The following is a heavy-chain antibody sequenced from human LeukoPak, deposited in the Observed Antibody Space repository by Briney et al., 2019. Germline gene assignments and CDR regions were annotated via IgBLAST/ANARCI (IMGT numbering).Heavy chain of an antibody. Sequence: SETLSLTCTVSGGSISSYYWSWIRQPPGKGLEWIGYIYYSGSTNYNPSLKSRVTISVDTSKNQFSLKLSSVTAADTAVYYCARDTYYYDSGGYDDAFDIWGPGTTVTVSS. CDR3: ARDTYYYDSGGYDDAFDI. J-gene: IGHJ3*02. CDR1: GGSISSYY. V-gene: IGHV4-59*01. D-gene: IGHD3-22*01. CDR2: IYYSGST.